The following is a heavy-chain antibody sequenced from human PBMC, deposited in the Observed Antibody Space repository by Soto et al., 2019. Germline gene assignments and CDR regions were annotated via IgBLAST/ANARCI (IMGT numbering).Heavy chain of an antibody. CDR3: ARVFSGTTGYYYGMDV. D-gene: IGHD1-7*01. CDR1: GGTFSSYA. Sequence: GASVKVSCKASGGTFSSYAISWVRQAPGQGLEWMGGIIPIFGTANYAQKFQGRVTITADESTSTAYMELCSLRSEDTAVYYCARVFSGTTGYYYGMDVWGQGTTVTVSS. V-gene: IGHV1-69*13. J-gene: IGHJ6*02. CDR2: IIPIFGTA.